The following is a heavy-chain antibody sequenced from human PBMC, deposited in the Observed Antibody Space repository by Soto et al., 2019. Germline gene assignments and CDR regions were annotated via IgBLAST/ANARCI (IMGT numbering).Heavy chain of an antibody. J-gene: IGHJ6*02. D-gene: IGHD3-10*01. CDR1: GGSFSCYY. Sequence: AETLARTFAVYGGSFSCYYWSCIRQPPGKVLELIGEMNHSGSTNYNPSLKSRVTISVDTSKKQFYLKLSSVTAADTAVYYCARLRKVANMVRGVLTRCXYYGKEVWGQGTTVTVSS. CDR3: ARLRKVANMVRGVLTRCXYYGKEV. V-gene: IGHV4-34*01. CDR2: MNHSGST.